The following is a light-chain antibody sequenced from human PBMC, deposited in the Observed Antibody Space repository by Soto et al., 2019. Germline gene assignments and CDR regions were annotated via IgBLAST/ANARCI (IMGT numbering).Light chain of an antibody. CDR1: KLGDKY. CDR3: QAWDTSPV. J-gene: IGLJ1*01. V-gene: IGLV3-1*01. Sequence: SYELTQPPSVSVSPGQTASITCSGDKLGDKYACWYQQKPGQSPVMVIYQDIKRPSGIPERFSGSNSGNTATLTISGTQPMDEADYYCQAWDTSPVFGTGTKVTVL. CDR2: QDI.